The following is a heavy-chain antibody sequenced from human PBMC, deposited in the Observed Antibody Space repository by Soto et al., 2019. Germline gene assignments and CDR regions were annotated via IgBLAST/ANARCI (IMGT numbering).Heavy chain of an antibody. Sequence: QVQLVQSGAEVKKPGASVKVSCKASGYTFTSYDINWVRQAPGQGLEWMGWMNPNSGNTGYAQKIQGRVTMTRNTSTRTAYMELSSLRSEDTSVYSCAGEGGWGGGFDIWGQGTMVTVSS. CDR2: MNPNSGNT. CDR1: GYTFTSYD. CDR3: AGEGGWGGGFDI. D-gene: IGHD3-16*01. V-gene: IGHV1-8*01. J-gene: IGHJ3*02.